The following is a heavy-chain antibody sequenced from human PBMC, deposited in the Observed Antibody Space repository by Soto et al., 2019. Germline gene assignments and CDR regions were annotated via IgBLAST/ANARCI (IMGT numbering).Heavy chain of an antibody. Sequence: VKVSCKASGGTFSSYAISWVRQAPGQGLEWMGGIIPIFGTANYAQKFQGRVTITADESTSTAYMELSSLRSEDTAVYYCARAVHYDSSGYYPTSGQGPLVTVST. CDR1: GGTFSSYA. V-gene: IGHV1-69*13. CDR2: IIPIFGTA. J-gene: IGHJ5*02. CDR3: ARAVHYDSSGYYPT. D-gene: IGHD3-22*01.